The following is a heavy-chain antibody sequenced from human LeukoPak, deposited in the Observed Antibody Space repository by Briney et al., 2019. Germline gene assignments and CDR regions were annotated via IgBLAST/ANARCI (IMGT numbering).Heavy chain of an antibody. D-gene: IGHD6-13*01. CDR1: GYTFTGYY. J-gene: IGHJ1*01. CDR2: IIPIFGTA. V-gene: IGHV1-69*13. CDR3: VPDSSSPH. Sequence: ASVKVSCKASGYTFTGYYMHWERQAPGQGLEWMGGIIPIFGTANYAQKFQGRVTITADESTSTAYMELSSLRSEDTAVYYCVPDSSSPHWGQGTLVTVSS.